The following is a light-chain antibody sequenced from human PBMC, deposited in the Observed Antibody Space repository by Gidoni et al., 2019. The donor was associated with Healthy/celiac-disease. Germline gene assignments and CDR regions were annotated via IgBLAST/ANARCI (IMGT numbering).Light chain of an antibody. V-gene: IGKV1-33*01. Sequence: DIQMTQSPSSLSASVGDRVTITCQASKDISNYLNWYQQKPGKAPKLLIYDASNLETGVPSRFSGSGSGTDFTFTISSLQPEDIATYYCQQYDNLPPYTFGQXTKLEIK. CDR3: QQYDNLPPYT. CDR2: DAS. CDR1: KDISNY. J-gene: IGKJ2*01.